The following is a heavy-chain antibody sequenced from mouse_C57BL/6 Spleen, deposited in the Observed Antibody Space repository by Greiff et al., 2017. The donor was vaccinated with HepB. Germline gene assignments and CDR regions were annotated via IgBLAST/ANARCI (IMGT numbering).Heavy chain of an antibody. J-gene: IGHJ2*01. Sequence: VQLKESGPELVKPGASVKISCKASGYSFTDYNMNWVKQSNGKSLEWIGVINPNYGTTSYNQKFKGKATLTVDQSSSTAYMQLNSLTSEDSAVYYCAKGAYYYGSSYFDYWGQGTTLTVSS. V-gene: IGHV1-39*01. CDR1: GYSFTDYN. D-gene: IGHD1-1*01. CDR2: INPNYGTT. CDR3: AKGAYYYGSSYFDY.